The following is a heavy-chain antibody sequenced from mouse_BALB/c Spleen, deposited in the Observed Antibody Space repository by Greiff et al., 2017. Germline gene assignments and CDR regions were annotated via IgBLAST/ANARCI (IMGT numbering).Heavy chain of an antibody. J-gene: IGHJ2*01. V-gene: IGHV3-2*02. CDR2: ISYSGST. CDR3: ARFTPLIYDGYYFDY. CDR1: GYSITSDYA. D-gene: IGHD2-3*01. Sequence: EVQLVESGPGLVKPSQSLSLTCTVTGYSITSDYAWNWIRQFPGNKLEWMGYISYSGSTSYNPSLKSRISITRDTSKNQFFLQLNSVTTEDTATYYCARFTPLIYDGYYFDYWGQGTTLTVSS.